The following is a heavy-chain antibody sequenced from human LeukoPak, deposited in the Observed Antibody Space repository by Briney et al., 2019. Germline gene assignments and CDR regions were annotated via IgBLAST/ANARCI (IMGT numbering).Heavy chain of an antibody. CDR3: ARNPPYYDILTGYSLPYYYYYIDV. CDR1: GGSISSYY. V-gene: IGHV4-59*08. Sequence: SETLSLTCTVSGGSISSYYWSWIRQPPGKGLEWIGYIYYSGGTNYNPSLKSRVTISVDTSKNQFSLKLSSVTAADTAVYYCARNPPYYDILTGYSLPYYYYYIDVWGKGTTVTVSS. CDR2: IYYSGGT. J-gene: IGHJ6*03. D-gene: IGHD3-9*01.